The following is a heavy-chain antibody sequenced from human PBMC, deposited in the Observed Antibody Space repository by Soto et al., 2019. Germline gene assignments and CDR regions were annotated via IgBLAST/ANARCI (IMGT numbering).Heavy chain of an antibody. Sequence: GGSLRLSCAASGFTFSKYGMHWVRQAPGKGLEWVALIWNDGIRKVYVDSVKGRFTISRDNSKNTLDLQMNNLRDEDTAVYYCASDDDNDANALDYWGPGTLVTVS. CDR1: GFTFSKYG. CDR2: IWNDGIRK. V-gene: IGHV3-33*01. J-gene: IGHJ4*02. CDR3: ASDDDNDANALDY.